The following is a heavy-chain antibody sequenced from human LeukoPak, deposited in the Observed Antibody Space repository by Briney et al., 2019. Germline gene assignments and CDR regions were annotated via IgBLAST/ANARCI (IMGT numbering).Heavy chain of an antibody. CDR1: GLTFSDAW. CDR3: TTRITMVRGVIYP. D-gene: IGHD3-10*01. CDR2: IKSKTDGGTT. J-gene: IGHJ5*02. V-gene: IGHV3-15*01. Sequence: KTGGSLRLSCAASGLTFSDAWMTWVRQAPGKGLEWVGRIKSKTDGGTTDYAAPVKHRFTISRDDSKNTLYLQMNSLKTEDTAVYYCTTRITMVRGVIYPWGQGTLVTVSS.